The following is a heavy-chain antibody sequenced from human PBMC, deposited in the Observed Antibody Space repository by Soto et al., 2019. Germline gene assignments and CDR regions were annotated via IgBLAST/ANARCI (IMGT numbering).Heavy chain of an antibody. Sequence: TLSLTCFVSGYSITAGGYHWSWIRHHPGKGLEWIGSFYSSGSIIYNPSLRSRVSISGDTSSNQFSMSLTSVTAADTARYYCARMYSSGSGWFHPWGQGTLVTSPQ. CDR1: GYSITAGGYH. CDR2: FYSSGSI. D-gene: IGHD6-19*01. J-gene: IGHJ5*02. V-gene: IGHV4-31*03. CDR3: ARMYSSGSGWFHP.